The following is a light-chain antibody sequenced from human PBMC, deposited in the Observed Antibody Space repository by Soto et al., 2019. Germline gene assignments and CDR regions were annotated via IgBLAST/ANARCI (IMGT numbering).Light chain of an antibody. CDR2: DVS. V-gene: IGLV2-14*01. Sequence: QSALTQPASVSGSPGQSITISCTGTSSDVGGYNYVSWYQQYPGKAPKLMIYDVSNRPSGVSNRFSGYKSGNTASLTISGLQAEDEADYYCSSYKTYINTGFGTGTQLTVL. J-gene: IGLJ1*01. CDR3: SSYKTYINTG. CDR1: SSDVGGYNY.